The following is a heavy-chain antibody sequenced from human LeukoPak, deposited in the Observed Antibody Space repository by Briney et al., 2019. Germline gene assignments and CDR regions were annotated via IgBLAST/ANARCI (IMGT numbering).Heavy chain of an antibody. CDR3: ARVGSGYTFDY. CDR1: GGSISSYY. V-gene: IGHV4-59*01. D-gene: IGHD3-22*01. Sequence: PSETLSLTCTVSGGSISSYYWSWIRQPPGKGLEWIGYIYHRGSTNHNPSLKSRVTISVDTSKNQFSLKLSSVPAADTAVYYCARVGSGYTFDYWGQGTLVTVSS. J-gene: IGHJ4*02. CDR2: IYHRGST.